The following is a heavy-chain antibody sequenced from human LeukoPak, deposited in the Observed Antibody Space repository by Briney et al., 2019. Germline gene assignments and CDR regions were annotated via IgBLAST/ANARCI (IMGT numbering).Heavy chain of an antibody. CDR2: ISSSSSYI. CDR3: ARDRYYYDSSGYLDY. V-gene: IGHV3-21*01. J-gene: IGHJ4*02. Sequence: GGSLRLSCAASGFTFSSYSMNWVRQAPRKGLEWVSSISSSSSYIYYADSVKGRFTISRDNAKNSLYLQMNSLRAEDTAVYYCARDRYYYDSSGYLDYWGQGTLVTVSS. CDR1: GFTFSSYS. D-gene: IGHD3-22*01.